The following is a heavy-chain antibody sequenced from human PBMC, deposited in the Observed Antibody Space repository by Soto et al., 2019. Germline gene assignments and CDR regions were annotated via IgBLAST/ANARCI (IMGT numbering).Heavy chain of an antibody. D-gene: IGHD2-15*01. J-gene: IGHJ4*02. CDR2: IIPILGIA. V-gene: IGHV1-69*02. CDR3: ASLYCSGGSCYLGY. CDR1: GGTFSSYT. Sequence: SVKVSCKASGGTFSSYTISWVRQAPGQGLEWMGRIIPILGIANYAQKFQGRVTITADKSTSTAYMELSSLRSEDTAVYYCASLYCSGGSCYLGYWGQGTLVTVSS.